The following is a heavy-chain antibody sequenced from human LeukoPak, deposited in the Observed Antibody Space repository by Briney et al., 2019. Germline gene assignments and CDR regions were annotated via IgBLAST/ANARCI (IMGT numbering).Heavy chain of an antibody. V-gene: IGHV1-2*02. D-gene: IGHD4-17*01. CDR2: INPNSGGT. CDR1: GYTFTGYY. Sequence: ASVKVSCKASGYTFTGYYMHWVRQAPGQGLEWMGWINPNSGGTNYAQKFQGRVTMTRDTSISTAYMELSRLRSDDTAVYYCARVKRGRYGDYEFMTDWFDPWGQGTLVTVSS. J-gene: IGHJ5*02. CDR3: ARVKRGRYGDYEFMTDWFDP.